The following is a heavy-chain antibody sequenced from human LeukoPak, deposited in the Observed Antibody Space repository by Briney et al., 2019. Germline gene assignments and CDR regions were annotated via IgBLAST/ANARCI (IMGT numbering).Heavy chain of an antibody. CDR3: AKAEDYYYDSSGYYYLDY. CDR1: GFTFSSYA. J-gene: IGHJ4*02. CDR2: ISGSGGST. D-gene: IGHD3-22*01. V-gene: IGHV3-23*01. Sequence: GSLRLSCAASGFTFSSYAMSWVRQAPGKGLEWVSAISGSGGSTYYADSVKGRFTISRDNSKNTLYLQMNSLRAEDTAVYYCAKAEDYYYDSSGYYYLDYWGQGTLVTVSS.